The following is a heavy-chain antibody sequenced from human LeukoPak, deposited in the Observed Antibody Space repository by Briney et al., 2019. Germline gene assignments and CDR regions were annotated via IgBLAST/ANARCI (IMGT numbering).Heavy chain of an antibody. CDR1: GGTFSSYA. V-gene: IGHV1-18*01. Sequence: ASVKVSCKASGGTFSSYAISWVRQAPGQGLEWMGWISAYNGNTNYAQKLQGRVTTTTDTSTSTAYMELRSLRSDDTAVYYCARRLGGGGFDYWGQEPWSPSPQ. D-gene: IGHD3-10*01. CDR2: ISAYNGNT. J-gene: IGHJ4*01. CDR3: ARRLGGGGFDY.